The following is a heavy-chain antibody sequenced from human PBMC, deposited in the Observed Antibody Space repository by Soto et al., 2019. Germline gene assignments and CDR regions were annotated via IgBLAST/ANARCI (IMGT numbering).Heavy chain of an antibody. CDR3: VRDRLTVTGTKCFDY. D-gene: IGHD4-17*01. CDR2: MNAYSGKA. V-gene: IGHV1-18*01. CDR1: GYTFTSDG. Sequence: ASVEVSCKXSGYTFTSDGISWVRQAPGQGLEWMGWMNAYSGKADYAQKFQGRVTMTTDTFTSTAYMDLRSLSSDDTAVYNCVRDRLTVTGTKCFDYWGQGTMVTVSS. J-gene: IGHJ4*02.